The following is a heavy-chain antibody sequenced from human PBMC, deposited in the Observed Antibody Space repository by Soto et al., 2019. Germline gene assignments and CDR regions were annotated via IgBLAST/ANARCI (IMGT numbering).Heavy chain of an antibody. CDR1: GFTFSDYY. CDR3: ARVFSDLEWLLYRGYYFDY. J-gene: IGHJ4*02. D-gene: IGHD3-3*01. V-gene: IGHV3-11*01. CDR2: ISSSGSTI. Sequence: GGSLRLSCAASGFTFSDYYMSWIRQAPGKGLEWVSYISSSGSTIYYADSVKGRFTISRDNAKNSLYLQMNSLRAEDTAVYYCARVFSDLEWLLYRGYYFDYWGQGTLVTVSS.